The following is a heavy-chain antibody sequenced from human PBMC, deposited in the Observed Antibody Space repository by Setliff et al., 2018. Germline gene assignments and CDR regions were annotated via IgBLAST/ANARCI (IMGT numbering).Heavy chain of an antibody. CDR2: VHYDGVNK. J-gene: IGHJ4*02. Sequence: GGSLRLSCAASGFTFSTYYMHWVRQPPGKGLEWVAFVHYDGVNKHCRDSVKGRFTISRDNSKNTLYLQMNSLRAEDTAVYYCCGGSYSYNFDYWGQGTLVTVSS. CDR1: GFTFSTYY. D-gene: IGHD1-26*01. V-gene: IGHV3-30*02. CDR3: CGGSYSYNFDY.